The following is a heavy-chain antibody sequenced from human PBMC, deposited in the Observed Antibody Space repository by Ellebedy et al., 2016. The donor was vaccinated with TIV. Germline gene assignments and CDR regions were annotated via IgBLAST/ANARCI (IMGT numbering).Heavy chain of an antibody. V-gene: IGHV1-46*01. CDR1: GYTFTNYY. CDR2: INPTSGTT. D-gene: IGHD5-12*01. CDR3: AREGVAWYFDL. Sequence: ASVKVSXXASGYTFTNYYMHWVRQAPGQGLEWMGIINPTSGTTSYAQKFQGRVTMARDTSTSTFYMELNSLRSEDTAVYYCAREGVAWYFDLWGRGTLVTVSS. J-gene: IGHJ2*01.